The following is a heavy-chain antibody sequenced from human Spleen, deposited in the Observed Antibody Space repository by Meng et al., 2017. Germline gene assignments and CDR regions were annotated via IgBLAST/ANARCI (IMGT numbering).Heavy chain of an antibody. Sequence: ASVKVSCKASGYTFTGYYIHWVRQAPGQGLEWMGRINPNNGGTNYAQKFQARVTMTGDTSISTAYMELSGLRSDDTAMYYCARDEDISAAGKLFGDYWGQGTLVTVSS. V-gene: IGHV1-2*06. CDR1: GYTFTGYY. J-gene: IGHJ4*02. CDR3: ARDEDISAAGKLFGDY. CDR2: INPNNGGT. D-gene: IGHD6-25*01.